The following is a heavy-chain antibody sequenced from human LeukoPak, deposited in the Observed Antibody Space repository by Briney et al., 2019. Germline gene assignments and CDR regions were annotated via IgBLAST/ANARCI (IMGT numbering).Heavy chain of an antibody. J-gene: IGHJ6*03. D-gene: IGHD6-6*01. V-gene: IGHV3-69-1*01. CDR3: ARESGYSSSSYHYYYMDV. CDR1: GFTFRSYN. Sequence: GGSLRLSCAASGFTFRSYNINWVRQAPGEGLEWVSSITSGSGIAYADSVKGRFTISRDNARNSLFLQMNSLRVEDTAVYYCARESGYSSSSYHYYYMDVWGKGTTVTVSS. CDR2: ITSGSGI.